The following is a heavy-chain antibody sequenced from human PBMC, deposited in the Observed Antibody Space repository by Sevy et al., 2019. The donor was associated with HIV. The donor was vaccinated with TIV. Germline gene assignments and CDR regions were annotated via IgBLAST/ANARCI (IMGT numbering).Heavy chain of an antibody. CDR1: VFTFSDYY. CDR2: ISGSDSTI. D-gene: IGHD4-17*01. J-gene: IGHJ6*02. CDR3: ARDHVKDGDLGDYYYYAMDV. Sequence: GGSLRLSCAASVFTFSDYYMSWIRQAPGKGLEWLSYISGSDSTIYYADSVKGRFTISRDNSKNSLYLQMNSLRAEDTAVYYCARDHVKDGDLGDYYYYAMDVWGQGTTVTVSS. V-gene: IGHV3-11*01.